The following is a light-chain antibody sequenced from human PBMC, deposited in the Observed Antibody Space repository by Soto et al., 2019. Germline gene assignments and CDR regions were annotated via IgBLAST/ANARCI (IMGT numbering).Light chain of an antibody. Sequence: EIVLTQSPGTLSLSPGERATLSCRASQSVNSNYLAWYQQKPGQGPRPLIYATSSRATGIPDRFSGSGPGTDFTPTISRLDPEDFAVYYCQQYDTSPRTFGQGTKVEIK. CDR2: ATS. CDR1: QSVNSNY. V-gene: IGKV3-20*01. J-gene: IGKJ1*01. CDR3: QQYDTSPRT.